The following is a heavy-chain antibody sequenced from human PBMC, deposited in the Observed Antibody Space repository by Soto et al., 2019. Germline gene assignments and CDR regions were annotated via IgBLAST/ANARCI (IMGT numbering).Heavy chain of an antibody. CDR2: ISSRASTI. CDR1: GFIFSPYE. D-gene: IGHD1-26*01. Sequence: EVLLVESGGDLVQPGGSLRLSCTASGFIFSPYEMNWVRQAPGKGLEWLSYISSRASTIYYADSVKGRFTISTDNAKNSLYLQMHSLRAEDTAVYYCERFLSIETNTWDYFESWGQGTLVTVSS. J-gene: IGHJ4*02. V-gene: IGHV3-48*03. CDR3: ERFLSIETNTWDYFES.